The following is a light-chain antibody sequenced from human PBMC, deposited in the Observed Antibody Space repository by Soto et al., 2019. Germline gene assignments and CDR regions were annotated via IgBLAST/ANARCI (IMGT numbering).Light chain of an antibody. J-gene: IGLJ3*02. CDR1: SSNVGLHF. CDR2: DND. Sequence: QSVLTQPPSVSAAPGQKVTISCSGTSSNVGLHFVSWYQQLPGTAPKLLIYDNDQRPSGIPDRFSGSKSGTSATLGITGLQTGDEADYYCGTWDNSLRAGVFGGGTKLTVL. CDR3: GTWDNSLRAGV. V-gene: IGLV1-51*01.